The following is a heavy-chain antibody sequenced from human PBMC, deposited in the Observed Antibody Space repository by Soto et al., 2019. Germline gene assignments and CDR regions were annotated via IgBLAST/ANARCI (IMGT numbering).Heavy chain of an antibody. V-gene: IGHV1-24*01. CDR2: FDPEDGET. J-gene: IGHJ6*02. Sequence: ASLKVSCKVSGYTLTELSMHWVRQAPGKGLEWMGSFDPEDGETIYTQTFQGRLTLTGDTSTDTAHMELSRLRSEDTAVYYCTTSLELPLGTDVWGQGTTVTVSS. CDR1: GYTLTELS. D-gene: IGHD1-7*01. CDR3: TTSLELPLGTDV.